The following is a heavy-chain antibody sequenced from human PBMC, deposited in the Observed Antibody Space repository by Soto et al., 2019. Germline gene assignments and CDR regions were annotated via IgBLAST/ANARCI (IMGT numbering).Heavy chain of an antibody. CDR2: TNPMPRTA. Sequence: VQLVQSGAEVKKPGSSVKLSCKASGDTSTTYVTSWVRQAPGQGPEGIGGTNPMPRTAKYSEKYNGRVTITADEATRTAYLDLTSLRFEDTAVYFCASGTYCGSNCFFAREYWGQGTLVTVSS. V-gene: IGHV1-69*01. CDR1: GDTSTTYV. J-gene: IGHJ4*02. D-gene: IGHD2-21*01. CDR3: ASGTYCGSNCFFAREY.